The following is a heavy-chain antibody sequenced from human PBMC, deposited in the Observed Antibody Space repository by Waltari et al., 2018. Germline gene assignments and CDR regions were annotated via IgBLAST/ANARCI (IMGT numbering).Heavy chain of an antibody. V-gene: IGHV4-34*01. CDR2: INHSGST. CDR1: GGSFSGYY. J-gene: IGHJ4*02. D-gene: IGHD3-9*01. CDR3: ARLTGYVGGFDY. Sequence: QVQLQQWGAGLLKPSETLSLTCAVYGGSFSGYYWSWIRQPPGKGLEWIGEINHSGSTNNNPSLKSRVTISVDTSKNQFSLKLSSVTAADTAVYYCARLTGYVGGFDYWGQGTLVTVSS.